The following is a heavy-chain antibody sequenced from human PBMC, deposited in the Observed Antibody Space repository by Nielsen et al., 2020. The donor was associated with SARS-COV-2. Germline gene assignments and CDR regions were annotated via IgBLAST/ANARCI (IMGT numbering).Heavy chain of an antibody. J-gene: IGHJ4*02. Sequence: GGSLRLSCAASGFTFSAYAMNWVRQAPGKGLEWVSGITNAAVATYYADSVKGRFTISRDNSKDTLYLEMSSLRVEETAFYYCVKSSANWYSSFDYWGQGTLVTVSS. CDR1: GFTFSAYA. D-gene: IGHD2-21*02. V-gene: IGHV3-23*01. CDR2: ITNAAVAT. CDR3: VKSSANWYSSFDY.